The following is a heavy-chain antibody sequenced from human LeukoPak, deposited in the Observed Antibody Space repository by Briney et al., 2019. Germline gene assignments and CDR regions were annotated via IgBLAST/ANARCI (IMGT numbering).Heavy chain of an antibody. CDR1: GGSITSRSYY. CDR3: ARQTGFWSGYQLYFDY. D-gene: IGHD3-3*01. CDR2: VYYSGTT. Sequence: SETLSLTCTVSGGSITSRSYYWGWVRQPPGKGREGVGSVYYSGTTYYNPSLESRVAISVDTSKNQFSLRLTSVTAADTAVYFCARQTGFWSGYQLYFDYWGQGSLVTVSS. V-gene: IGHV4-39*01. J-gene: IGHJ4*02.